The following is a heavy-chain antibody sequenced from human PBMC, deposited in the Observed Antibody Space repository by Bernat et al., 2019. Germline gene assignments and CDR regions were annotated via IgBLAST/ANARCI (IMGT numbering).Heavy chain of an antibody. CDR3: ARNSGSPDY. CDR1: GFTFSDYY. Sequence: QVQLVESGGGLVKPGGSLRLPCTAPGFTFSDYYMTWIRQAPGKGLEWVSYISGSSNYINYADSVKGRFTISRDNAKNSLYLQMNSLRAEDTAVYYCARNSGSPDYWGQGTLVTVSS. D-gene: IGHD1-26*01. J-gene: IGHJ4*02. V-gene: IGHV3-11*06. CDR2: ISGSSNYI.